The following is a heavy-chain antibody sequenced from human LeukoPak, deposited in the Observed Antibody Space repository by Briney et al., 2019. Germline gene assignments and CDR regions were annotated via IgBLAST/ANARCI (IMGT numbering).Heavy chain of an antibody. CDR2: IYYSGST. Sequence: PSETLSLTCTVSGGSISSSSYYWGWIRQPPGKGLEWIGSIYYSGSTYYNPSLKSRVTISVDTSKNQFSLKLSSVTAADTAVYYCAIFQGGEWLDYDFSPDWGQGTLVTVSS. CDR1: GGSISSSSYY. J-gene: IGHJ4*02. V-gene: IGHV4-39*07. D-gene: IGHD3-3*01. CDR3: AIFQGGEWLDYDFSPD.